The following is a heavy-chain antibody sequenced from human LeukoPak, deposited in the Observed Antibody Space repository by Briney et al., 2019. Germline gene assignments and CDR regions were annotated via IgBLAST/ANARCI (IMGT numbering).Heavy chain of an antibody. V-gene: IGHV1-46*01. Sequence: ASVKVSCKASGYTFTNYYVHWVRQAPGQGLEWMGIINPSGGGTSYALKFQGRVTMTRDTSTSTAYMELSSLRSEDTAVYYCARDHFDSSGYYYLLGYFEHWGQGTLVTVSS. CDR3: ARDHFDSSGYYYLLGYFEH. CDR2: INPSGGGT. J-gene: IGHJ1*01. CDR1: GYTFTNYY. D-gene: IGHD3-22*01.